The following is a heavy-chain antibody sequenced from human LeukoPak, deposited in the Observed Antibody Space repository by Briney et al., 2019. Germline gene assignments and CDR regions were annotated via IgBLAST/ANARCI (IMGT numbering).Heavy chain of an antibody. Sequence: PSETLSLTCTVSGGSVRSVNYYWGWFRQPPGKGLEWIGHIFYNGTTHYTPSLKSRVTLSVDTSTNQFSLSLTSVTAADTSVYYCARLRRLGRHPFDPWGQGTLVTVSS. V-gene: IGHV4-39*01. D-gene: IGHD6-6*01. CDR2: IFYNGTT. CDR1: GGSVRSVNYY. J-gene: IGHJ5*02. CDR3: ARLRRLGRHPFDP.